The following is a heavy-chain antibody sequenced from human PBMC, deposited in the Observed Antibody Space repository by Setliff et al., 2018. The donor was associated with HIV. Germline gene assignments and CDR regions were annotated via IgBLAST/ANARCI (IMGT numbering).Heavy chain of an antibody. Sequence: PGGSLRLSCVASGFTISSYAMSWVRQAPGKGLEWVAVISYDGGKKNYADSVSGRFTVSRDNSKNTLYLQMDSLRAEDTAVYYCTLGLYYYDTSGPRVFDYWGQGSLVTVSS. V-gene: IGHV3-30*04. CDR1: GFTISSYA. CDR3: TLGLYYYDTSGPRVFDY. J-gene: IGHJ4*02. D-gene: IGHD3-22*01. CDR2: ISYDGGKK.